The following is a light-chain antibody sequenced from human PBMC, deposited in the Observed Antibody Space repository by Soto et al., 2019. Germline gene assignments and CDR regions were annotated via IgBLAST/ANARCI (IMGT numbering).Light chain of an antibody. V-gene: IGKV3-20*01. Sequence: EIVLTQSPGNLSLSPGERATLSCRASQSVSSNYLAWYQQKPGQAPRPLIYGASSRATGIPDRFSGSGAGTDFTLTISRLEPEDFAVYYSQQYGSSPWTFGQGTKVEIK. J-gene: IGKJ1*01. CDR2: GAS. CDR1: QSVSSNY. CDR3: QQYGSSPWT.